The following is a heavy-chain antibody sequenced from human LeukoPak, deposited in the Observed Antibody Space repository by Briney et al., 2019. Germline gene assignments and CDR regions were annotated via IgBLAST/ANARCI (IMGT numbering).Heavy chain of an antibody. V-gene: IGHV3-15*01. J-gene: IGHJ4*02. Sequence: GGSLRLSCAASGFTFSNAWMSWVRQAPGKGLEWVGRIKSKTDGGTTDYAAPVKGRFTISRDDSKNTLYLQMNSLKTEDTAVYYCTTGGVRLWLQGLGYWGQGTLVTVSS. CDR1: GFTFSNAW. CDR3: TTGGVRLWLQGLGY. CDR2: IKSKTDGGTT. D-gene: IGHD5-18*01.